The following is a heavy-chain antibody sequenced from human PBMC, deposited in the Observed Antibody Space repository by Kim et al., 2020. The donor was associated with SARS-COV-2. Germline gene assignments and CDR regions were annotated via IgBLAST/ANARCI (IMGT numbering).Heavy chain of an antibody. CDR3: ARDGGSGSYYNNSRHDAFDI. Sequence: GGSLRLSCAASGFTFSSYSMNWVRQAPGKGLEWVSSISSSSSYIYYADSVKGRFTISRDNAKNSLYLQMNSLRAEDTAVYYCARDGGSGSYYNNSRHDAFDIWGQGTMVTVSS. CDR1: GFTFSSYS. J-gene: IGHJ3*02. CDR2: ISSSSSYI. V-gene: IGHV3-21*01. D-gene: IGHD3-10*01.